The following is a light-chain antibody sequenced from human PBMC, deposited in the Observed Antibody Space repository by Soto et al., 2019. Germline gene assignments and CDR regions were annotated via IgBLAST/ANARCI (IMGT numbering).Light chain of an antibody. CDR1: TSDVGGYDY. CDR3: SSYTNLNKRACV. CDR2: DVT. J-gene: IGLJ1*01. Sequence: QSVLTQPRSVSGSPGQSVTISCTGTTSDVGGYDYVSWFQQHPGKVPKLLIYDVTKRPSGVPDRFSGSKSGNTASLTISGLQAEDEAEYYCSSYTNLNKRACVFGTGTKFTVL. V-gene: IGLV2-11*01.